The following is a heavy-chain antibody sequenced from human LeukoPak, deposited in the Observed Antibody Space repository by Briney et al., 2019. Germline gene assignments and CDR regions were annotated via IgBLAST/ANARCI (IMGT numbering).Heavy chain of an antibody. J-gene: IGHJ6*02. Sequence: GGSLRLSCAASGFTFSSYAMRWVRQAPGKGLEWVSAISGSGGSTYYADSVKGRFTISRDNSKNTLYLQMNSLRAEDTAVYYCAKSPLYDFWSGYYYYGMDVWGQGTTVTVSS. V-gene: IGHV3-23*01. D-gene: IGHD3-3*01. CDR1: GFTFSSYA. CDR3: AKSPLYDFWSGYYYYGMDV. CDR2: ISGSGGST.